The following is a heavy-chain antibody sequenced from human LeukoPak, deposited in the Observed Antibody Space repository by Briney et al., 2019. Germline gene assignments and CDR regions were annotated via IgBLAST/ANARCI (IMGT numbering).Heavy chain of an antibody. V-gene: IGHV4-34*01. CDR1: GASFSAYY. CDR3: AKEMAPEGYSYGYDY. CDR2: INHSGST. Sequence: SETLSLTCAVYGASFSAYYWTWIRQPPGKGLEWIGEINHSGSTNYNPSLKSRVTISVDTSKNQFSVKLSSVTAADTAVYYCAKEMAPEGYSYGYDYWGQGTLVTVSS. J-gene: IGHJ4*02. D-gene: IGHD5-18*01.